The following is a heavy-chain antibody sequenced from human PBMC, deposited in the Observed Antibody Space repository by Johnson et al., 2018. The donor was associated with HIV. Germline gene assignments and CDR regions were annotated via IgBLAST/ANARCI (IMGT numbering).Heavy chain of an antibody. CDR1: GFTVSSNY. CDR2: IYSGGST. V-gene: IGHV3-53*01. J-gene: IGHJ3*02. CDR3: ARDTPFDI. Sequence: MQLVEFGGGVVRPGGSLRLSCAASGFTVSSNYMSWVRQAPGKGLEWVSVIYSGGSTYYADSVKGRFTISRDNSKNTLYLQMNSLRAEDTAVYYCARDTPFDIWDQGTMVTVSS.